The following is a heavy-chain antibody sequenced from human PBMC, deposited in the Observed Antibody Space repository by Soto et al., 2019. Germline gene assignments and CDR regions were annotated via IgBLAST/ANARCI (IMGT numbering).Heavy chain of an antibody. CDR2: IYYSGST. J-gene: IGHJ4*02. CDR3: AGTNLARLRFLEWLLFDY. CDR1: GGSISSGGYY. V-gene: IGHV4-31*03. Sequence: PSETLSLTCTVSGGSISSGGYYWSWIRQHPGKGLEWIGYIYYSGSTYYNPSLKSRVTISVDTSKNQFSLKLSSVTAADTAVYYCAGTNLARLRFLEWLLFDYWGQGTLVTVSS. D-gene: IGHD3-3*01.